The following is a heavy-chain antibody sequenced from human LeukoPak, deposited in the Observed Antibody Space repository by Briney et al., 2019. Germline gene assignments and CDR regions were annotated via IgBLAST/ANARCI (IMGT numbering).Heavy chain of an antibody. D-gene: IGHD3-22*01. Sequence: ASVKVSCKASGYTFTGYYMHWVRQAPGQGLEWMGWINPNSGGTNYAQKFQGRVTMTRDTSISTAYMELSRLRSDDTAVYYCARDCRYYYDSSGYSFFLAGTSGFDYWGQGTLVTVSS. V-gene: IGHV1-2*02. J-gene: IGHJ4*02. CDR2: INPNSGGT. CDR3: ARDCRYYYDSSGYSFFLAGTSGFDY. CDR1: GYTFTGYY.